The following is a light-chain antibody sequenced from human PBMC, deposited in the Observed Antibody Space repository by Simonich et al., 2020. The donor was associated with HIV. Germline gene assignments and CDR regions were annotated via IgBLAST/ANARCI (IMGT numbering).Light chain of an antibody. CDR1: SSNIGEGYH. Sequence: QSVLTQPPSVSGAPGQRVTLSCTGSSSNIGEGYHVHWYQHLPGTAPKLLLFANRKRPSGVPDRFSGAKAGTAASRAITGLQAEDEADYYCQSYDSSVSGSVFGGGTQLTVL. CDR2: ANR. CDR3: QSYDSSVSGSV. V-gene: IGLV1-40*01. J-gene: IGLJ7*01.